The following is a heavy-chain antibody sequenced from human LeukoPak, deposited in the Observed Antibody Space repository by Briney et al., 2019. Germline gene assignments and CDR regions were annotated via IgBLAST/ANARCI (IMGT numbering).Heavy chain of an antibody. CDR2: IKQDGNEK. CDR3: DSQDYSNRDN. Sequence: GGSLRLSCAASGFTFSSYWMSWVRPAPGKGLEWVANIKQDGNEKYYVDSVKGRFTISRDNAKNSLYLQMNRLRDEDTAVYDCDSQDYSNRDNWGQGTLVTVSS. D-gene: IGHD4-4*01. V-gene: IGHV3-7*01. J-gene: IGHJ4*02. CDR1: GFTFSSYW.